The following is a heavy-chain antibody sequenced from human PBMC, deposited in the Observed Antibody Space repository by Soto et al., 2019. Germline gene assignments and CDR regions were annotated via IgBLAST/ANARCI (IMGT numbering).Heavy chain of an antibody. CDR2: IYSGGST. D-gene: IGHD1-26*01. CDR1: GFTVSSNY. J-gene: IGHJ4*02. CDR3: ARDLGGSYGGEGYFDY. Sequence: GGSLRLSCAASGFTVSSNYMSWVRQAPGKGLEWVSVIYSGGSTYYADSVKGRFTISRDNSKNTLYLQMNSLRAEDTAVYYCARDLGGSYGGEGYFDYWGQGTLVTVSS. V-gene: IGHV3-53*01.